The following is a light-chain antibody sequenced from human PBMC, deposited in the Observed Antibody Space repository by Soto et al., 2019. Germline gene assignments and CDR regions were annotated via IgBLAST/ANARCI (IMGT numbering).Light chain of an antibody. CDR1: SSDVGAYNS. CDR2: DVS. CDR3: SSYTTSVTYV. J-gene: IGLJ1*01. V-gene: IGLV2-14*01. Sequence: QSALTQPASVSGSPGQSITISCTGTSSDVGAYNSVSWYQQHPGKATKLIIYDVSTRPSGISDRFSGSKSGNTASLTISGLQAEDESDYYCSSYTTSVTYVFGTGTKGTVL.